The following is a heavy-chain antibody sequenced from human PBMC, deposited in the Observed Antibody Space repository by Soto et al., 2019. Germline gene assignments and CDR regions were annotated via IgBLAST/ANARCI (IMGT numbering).Heavy chain of an antibody. Sequence: QLQLQESGPGLVKPSETLSLTCTVSGGSISSSSYYWGWIRQPPGKGLEWIGSIYYSGSTYYNPSLQSRVTISVATSKTQFSLRLSSVTAADTAVYYCARHEAGSGWFREDYFDYWGQGTLVTVSS. V-gene: IGHV4-39*01. CDR1: GGSISSSSYY. J-gene: IGHJ4*02. D-gene: IGHD3-10*01. CDR2: IYYSGST. CDR3: ARHEAGSGWFREDYFDY.